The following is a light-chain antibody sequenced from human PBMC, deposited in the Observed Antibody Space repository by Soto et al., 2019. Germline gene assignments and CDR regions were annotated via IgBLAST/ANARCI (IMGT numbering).Light chain of an antibody. CDR2: EAT. Sequence: SVSASVVDRVTITCRASQCLNFLAWYQQKPGKAPRLLIYEATSLQSGVPPRFSGSGSGTDFTLTISSLQPEDFVTYYCQQRYSTPPTFAQGTRLAI. J-gene: IGKJ5*01. CDR1: QCLNF. V-gene: IGKV1-12*01. CDR3: QQRYSTPPT.